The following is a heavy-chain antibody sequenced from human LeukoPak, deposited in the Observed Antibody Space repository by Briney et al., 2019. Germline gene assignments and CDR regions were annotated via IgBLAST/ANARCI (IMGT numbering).Heavy chain of an antibody. CDR2: NIPIFGTA. J-gene: IGHJ6*02. CDR3: ARVLQSSSATTFHYYYGMDV. CDR1: GGTFSSYA. D-gene: IGHD5-24*01. V-gene: IGHV1-69*13. Sequence: SVKVSCKASGGTFSSYAISWVRQAPGQGLEWMGGNIPIFGTANYAQKFQGRVTITADESTSTAYMELSSLRSEDTAVYYCARVLQSSSATTFHYYYGMDVWGQGTTVTVSS.